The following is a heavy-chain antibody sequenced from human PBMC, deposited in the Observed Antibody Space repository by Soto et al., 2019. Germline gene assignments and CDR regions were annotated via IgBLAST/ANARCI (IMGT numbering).Heavy chain of an antibody. D-gene: IGHD3-10*01. Sequence: PGGSLRLSCAASGFTFTNAWMSWVRQAPGKGLEWVGRIKSKADGGTTGYAAPVKGRFTISRDDSKNTLYLQMNSLKTEDTAVYYCTTGQVGSGSYFDYWGQGTLVTVSS. CDR2: IKSKADGGTT. V-gene: IGHV3-15*01. CDR1: GFTFTNAW. J-gene: IGHJ4*02. CDR3: TTGQVGSGSYFDY.